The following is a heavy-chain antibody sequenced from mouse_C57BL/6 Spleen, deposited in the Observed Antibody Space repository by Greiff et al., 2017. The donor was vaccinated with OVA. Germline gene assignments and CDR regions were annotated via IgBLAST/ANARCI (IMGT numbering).Heavy chain of an antibody. V-gene: IGHV1-80*01. CDR3: ARRNYGSEGAMDY. Sequence: LVESGAELVKPGASVKISCKASGYAFSSYWMNWVKQRPGKGLEWIGQIYPGDGDTNYNGKFKGKATLTADKSSSTAYMQLSSLTSEDSAVYFCARRNYGSEGAMDYWGQGTSVTVSS. CDR2: IYPGDGDT. D-gene: IGHD1-1*01. J-gene: IGHJ4*01. CDR1: GYAFSSYW.